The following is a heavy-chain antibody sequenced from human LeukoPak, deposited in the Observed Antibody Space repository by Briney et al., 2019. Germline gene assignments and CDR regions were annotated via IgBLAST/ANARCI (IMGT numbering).Heavy chain of an antibody. CDR1: GFSFSTYT. V-gene: IGHV3-48*02. D-gene: IGHD6-13*01. CDR3: ARARRYRSSWYHDY. Sequence: GGSQTLFCAASGFSFSTYTMNWVRQAPGQGLDWVSYISSSSSTIYYADSVKGRFTISRDNANNSLYLQMNSLRDEDTAVYYCARARRYRSSWYHDYWGQGSLVTVSS. CDR2: ISSSSSTI. J-gene: IGHJ4*02.